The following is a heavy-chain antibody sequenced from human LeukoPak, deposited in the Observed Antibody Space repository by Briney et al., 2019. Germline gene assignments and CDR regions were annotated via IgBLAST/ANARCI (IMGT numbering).Heavy chain of an antibody. Sequence: SETLSLTCTVSGGSISSSSYYWGWIRQPPGKGLEWIGRISSSGSTNYNPSLKSRVTISVDTSKNQFSLRLSSVTAADTAVYYCARDQYYYGSGSSPFDYWGQGTLVTVSS. CDR1: GGSISSSSYY. CDR3: ARDQYYYGSGSSPFDY. CDR2: ISSSGST. V-gene: IGHV4-39*07. D-gene: IGHD3-10*01. J-gene: IGHJ4*02.